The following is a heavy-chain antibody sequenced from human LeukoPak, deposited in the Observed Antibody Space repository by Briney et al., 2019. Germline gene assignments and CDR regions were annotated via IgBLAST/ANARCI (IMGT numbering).Heavy chain of an antibody. CDR3: ARAYSSGWEDFDY. Sequence: ASVKVSCKASGYTFTVYYMHWIRQAPGQGLEWMGWINPKSGETNYAQKFQGRVTMTRDTSISTAYMELSRLRPDDTAVYYCARAYSSGWEDFDYWSQGTLVTVSS. CDR2: INPKSGET. J-gene: IGHJ4*02. V-gene: IGHV1-2*02. D-gene: IGHD6-19*01. CDR1: GYTFTVYY.